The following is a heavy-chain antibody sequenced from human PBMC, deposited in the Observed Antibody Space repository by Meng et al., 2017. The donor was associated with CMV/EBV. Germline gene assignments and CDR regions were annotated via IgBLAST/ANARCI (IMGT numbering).Heavy chain of an antibody. CDR2: IYHSGST. V-gene: IGHV4-38-2*02. CDR1: GYSISSGYY. D-gene: IGHD4-17*01. CDR3: ARVLRGAIDGDLDY. Sequence: GSLRLSCTVSGYSISSGYYWGWIRQPPGTGLAWIGSIYHSGSTYYNPSLKSRVTISVDTSKNQFSLKLSSVTAADTAVYYCARVLRGAIDGDLDYWGQGTRVTVSS. J-gene: IGHJ4*02.